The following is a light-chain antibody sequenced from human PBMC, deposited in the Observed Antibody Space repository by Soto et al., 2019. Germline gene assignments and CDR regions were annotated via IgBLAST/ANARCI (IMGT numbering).Light chain of an antibody. Sequence: EIVLTQSPGTLSLSPGERATLSCRASQSVGSSYLAWYQQKPGQAPRLLIYGASSRATGIPDRFSGSGSGTDYTLTISRLEPEDFAVYYCQQYDSSPWTFGQGTKVE. CDR2: GAS. J-gene: IGKJ1*01. V-gene: IGKV3-20*01. CDR1: QSVGSSY. CDR3: QQYDSSPWT.